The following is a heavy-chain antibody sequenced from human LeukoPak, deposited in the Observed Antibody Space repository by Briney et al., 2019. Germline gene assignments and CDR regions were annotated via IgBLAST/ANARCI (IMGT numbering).Heavy chain of an antibody. V-gene: IGHV3-30*04. CDR1: GFTFSSYA. D-gene: IGHD3-22*01. CDR3: ARTDSSGYPYYYYGMDV. J-gene: IGHJ6*02. Sequence: GRSLRLSCAASGFTFSSYAMHWVRQAPGKGLEWVAVISYDGSNKYYADSVKGRFTISRDNSKNTLYLQMNSLRAEDTAVYYCARTDSSGYPYYYYGMDVWGQGTTVTVSS. CDR2: ISYDGSNK.